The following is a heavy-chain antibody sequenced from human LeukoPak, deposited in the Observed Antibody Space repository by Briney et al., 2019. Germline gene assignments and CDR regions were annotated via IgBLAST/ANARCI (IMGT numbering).Heavy chain of an antibody. J-gene: IGHJ4*02. CDR2: ISGDNPGT. CDR1: GFTFSTYA. Sequence: PGGSLRLSCAAFGFTFSTYAMSWVRQTPGKGLEWVAAISGDNPGTYHADSVKGRFTISRDNSKNTLHLQMSGLRAEDTARYYCAKAPVGHCSGAFCYHFDSWGQGTLVTVSS. D-gene: IGHD2-15*01. V-gene: IGHV3-23*01. CDR3: AKAPVGHCSGAFCYHFDS.